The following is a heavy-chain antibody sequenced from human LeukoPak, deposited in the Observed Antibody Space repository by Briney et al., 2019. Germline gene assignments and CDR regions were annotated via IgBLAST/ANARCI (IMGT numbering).Heavy chain of an antibody. CDR3: ARRSGYDSNWFDP. CDR2: IYYSGST. Sequence: SETLSLTCAVYGGSFSSYYWSWIRQPPGKGLEWIGYIYYSGSTNYNPSLKSRVTISIDTSKNQFSLKLSSVTAADTAVYYYARRSGYDSNWFDPWGQGTLVTVSS. J-gene: IGHJ5*02. V-gene: IGHV4-59*08. CDR1: GGSFSSYY. D-gene: IGHD5-12*01.